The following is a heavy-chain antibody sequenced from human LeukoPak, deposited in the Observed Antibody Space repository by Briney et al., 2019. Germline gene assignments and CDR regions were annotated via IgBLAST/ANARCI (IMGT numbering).Heavy chain of an antibody. D-gene: IGHD6-13*01. Sequence: SETLSLTCTVSGGSISSYYWSWIRQPPGKGLEWIGYIYYSGSTKYNPSLKSRVTISLDTSKKQFSLRLTSVTAADTAVYYCANTRVYSNSGRFYFDYWGQGTLVTVSS. CDR1: GGSISSYY. V-gene: IGHV4-59*01. J-gene: IGHJ4*02. CDR2: IYYSGST. CDR3: ANTRVYSNSGRFYFDY.